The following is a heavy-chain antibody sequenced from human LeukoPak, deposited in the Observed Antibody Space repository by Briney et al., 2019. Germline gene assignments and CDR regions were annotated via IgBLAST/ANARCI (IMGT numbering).Heavy chain of an antibody. D-gene: IGHD3-10*01. V-gene: IGHV1-2*02. CDR2: TNPNSGGT. Sequence: ASVKVSCKASGYTFTGYYMHWVRQAPGQGLEWMGWTNPNSGGTNYAQKFQGRVTMTRDTSISTAYMELSRLRSDDTAVYYCARAASRAGYYYGSGSRLNYWGQGTLVTVSS. J-gene: IGHJ4*02. CDR1: GYTFTGYY. CDR3: ARAASRAGYYYGSGSRLNY.